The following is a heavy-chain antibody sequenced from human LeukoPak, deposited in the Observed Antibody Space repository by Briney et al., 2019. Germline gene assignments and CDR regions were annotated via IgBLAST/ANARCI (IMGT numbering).Heavy chain of an antibody. CDR1: GFTFGSYA. Sequence: GGSLRLSCAASGFTFGSYAMSWVRQAPGKGLEWVSTIIIPSGGSTYYADSVKGRFTISRDNSKNTLYLQMNSLRAEDTAVYHCAKGGLRYFDWLGQGTLVTVSS. J-gene: IGHJ4*02. CDR3: AKGGLRYFDW. D-gene: IGHD3-9*01. V-gene: IGHV3-23*01. CDR2: IIIPSGGST.